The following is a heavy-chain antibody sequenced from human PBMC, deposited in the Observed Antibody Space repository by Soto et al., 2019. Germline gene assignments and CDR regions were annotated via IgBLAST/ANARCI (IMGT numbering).Heavy chain of an antibody. CDR2: IWNDGSNK. V-gene: IGHV3-33*01. D-gene: IGHD2-15*01. Sequence: QVQLVESGGGVVQPGRSLRLSCAASGFTFSSDAMHWVRQAPGKGLEWVAFIWNDGSNKYYADSVKDRFTISRDNAKNTLERQMNSLRAEDTAVYYCARDPGGSGFAFESCCQGTLVTVSS. CDR1: GFTFSSDA. CDR3: ARDPGGSGFAFES. J-gene: IGHJ4*02.